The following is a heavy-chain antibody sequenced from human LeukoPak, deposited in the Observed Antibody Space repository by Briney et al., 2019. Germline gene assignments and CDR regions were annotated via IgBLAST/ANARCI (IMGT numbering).Heavy chain of an antibody. D-gene: IGHD5-18*01. CDR3: ARMIRYSSGWGLYFDY. Sequence: PSETLSLTCTVPGGSISSSSISSSTYYWGWIRQPPGRGLEWIGSIYYSGNTYFNPSLKSRVTISVDTSKSQFSLRLSSVTAADTAVYYCARMIRYSSGWGLYFDYWGQGTLVTVSS. CDR2: IYYSGNT. J-gene: IGHJ4*02. CDR1: GGSISSSSISSSTYY. V-gene: IGHV4-39*01.